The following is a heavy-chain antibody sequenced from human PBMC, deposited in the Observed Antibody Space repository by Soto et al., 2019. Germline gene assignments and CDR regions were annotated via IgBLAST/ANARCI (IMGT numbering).Heavy chain of an antibody. V-gene: IGHV1-18*04. Sequence: QVQLVQSGGEVTKPGASVKVSCKSSGYTFTSYGVSWVRQAPGQGLEWLGWISVYTGNTKQAQKFQDRVTLTTEAATSTAYLELRNSRTDVTAVYYCARDRCTTDKCYTHHFDVWGQGTTVTVSS. J-gene: IGHJ6*02. CDR2: ISVYTGNT. CDR3: ARDRCTTDKCYTHHFDV. CDR1: GYTFTSYG. D-gene: IGHD2-8*01.